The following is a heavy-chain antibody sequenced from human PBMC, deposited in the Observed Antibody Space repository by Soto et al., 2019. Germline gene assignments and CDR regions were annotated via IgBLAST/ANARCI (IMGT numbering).Heavy chain of an antibody. J-gene: IGHJ3*02. D-gene: IGHD3-10*01. CDR1: GFTFSSYS. CDR2: ISSSSSTI. Sequence: GGSLRLSCAASGFTFSSYSMNWVRQAPGKGLEWVSYISSSSSTIYYADSVKGRFTISRDNAKNSLYLQMNSLRDEDTAVYYCARWDYYGSGSYYNDAFDIWGQGTMVTVSS. CDR3: ARWDYYGSGSYYNDAFDI. V-gene: IGHV3-48*02.